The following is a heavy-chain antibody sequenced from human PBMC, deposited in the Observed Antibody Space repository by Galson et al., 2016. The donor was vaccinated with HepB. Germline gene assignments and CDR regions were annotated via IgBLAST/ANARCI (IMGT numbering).Heavy chain of an antibody. CDR3: AKEKGTSSGWYGELDY. V-gene: IGHV3-30*18. CDR2: ISSDGSNE. D-gene: IGHD6-19*01. J-gene: IGHJ4*02. Sequence: SLRLSCAAPGFTFSSYGMHWVRQAPGKGLEWVAAISSDGSNEYYADSVKGRFTISRDNSKKTLYLQMNSLRAEDTALYYCAKEKGTSSGWYGELDYWGQGTLVTVSS. CDR1: GFTFSSYG.